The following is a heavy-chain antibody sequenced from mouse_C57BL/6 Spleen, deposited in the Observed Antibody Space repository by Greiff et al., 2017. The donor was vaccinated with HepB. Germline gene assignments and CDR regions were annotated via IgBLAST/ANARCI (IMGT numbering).Heavy chain of an antibody. CDR3: ARGGYYGFAY. D-gene: IGHD2-3*01. Sequence: EVQGVESGPGMVKPSQSLSLTCTVTGYSITSGYDWHWIRHFPGNKLEWMGYISYSGSTNYNPSLKSRISITHDTSKNHFFLKLNSVTTEDTATYYCARGGYYGFAYWGQGTLVTVSA. V-gene: IGHV3-1*01. CDR1: GYSITSGYD. J-gene: IGHJ3*01. CDR2: ISYSGST.